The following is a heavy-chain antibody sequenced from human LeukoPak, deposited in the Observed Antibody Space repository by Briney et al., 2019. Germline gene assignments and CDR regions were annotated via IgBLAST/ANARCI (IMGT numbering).Heavy chain of an antibody. J-gene: IGHJ1*01. Sequence: GGSLRLSCAASGFTFSTLAMHWVRQAPGKGLEWVAVISNDGGNKHHADSVRGRFTISRDNSKNTLYLQMNSLRPEDSGVYYCAKDTSSWYYRYFQHWGQGILVTVSS. V-gene: IGHV3-30*18. CDR2: ISNDGGNK. CDR3: AKDTSSWYYRYFQH. D-gene: IGHD6-13*01. CDR1: GFTFSTLA.